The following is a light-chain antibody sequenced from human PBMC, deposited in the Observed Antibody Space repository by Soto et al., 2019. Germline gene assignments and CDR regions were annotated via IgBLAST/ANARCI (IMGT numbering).Light chain of an antibody. J-gene: IGLJ1*01. CDR1: SSDVGGYIY. Sequence: SVLTQPASVSGSPGQSITISCTGTSSDVGGYIYVSWYQQHPGKAPKLLIYEVSNRPSGVSTRFSGSKSGDTASLNISGLQAEDEADYYCSSYTSGSTPLVFGNGTKVTVL. CDR3: SSYTSGSTPLV. V-gene: IGLV2-14*01. CDR2: EVS.